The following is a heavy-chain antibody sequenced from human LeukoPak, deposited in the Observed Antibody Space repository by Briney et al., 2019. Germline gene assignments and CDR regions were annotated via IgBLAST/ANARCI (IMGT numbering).Heavy chain of an antibody. D-gene: IGHD4-17*01. J-gene: IGHJ4*02. CDR1: GGSFSGYY. CDR3: ARKLGLRRPFGY. Sequence: SETLSLTCAVYGGSFSGYYWSWIRQPPGKGLEWIGEINHSGSTNYNPSLKSRVTISVDTSKNQFSLKLSSVTAADTAVYYCARKLGLRRPFGYRGQGTLVTVSS. V-gene: IGHV4-34*01. CDR2: INHSGST.